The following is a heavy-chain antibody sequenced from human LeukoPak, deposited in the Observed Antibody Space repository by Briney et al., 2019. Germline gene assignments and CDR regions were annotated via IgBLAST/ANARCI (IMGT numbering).Heavy chain of an antibody. D-gene: IGHD2-2*01. CDR1: GYTFTSYG. CDR3: ARDLALGYCSSTSCPSSWFDP. CDR2: ISAYNGNT. Sequence: ASVKVSCKASGYTFTSYGISWVRQAPGQGLGWMGWISAYNGNTNYAQKLQGRVTMTTDTSMSTAYMELRSLRSDDTAVYYCARDLALGYCSSTSCPSSWFDPWGQGTLVTVSS. J-gene: IGHJ5*02. V-gene: IGHV1-18*01.